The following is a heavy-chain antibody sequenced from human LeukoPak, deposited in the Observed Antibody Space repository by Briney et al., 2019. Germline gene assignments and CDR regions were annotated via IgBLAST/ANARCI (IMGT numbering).Heavy chain of an antibody. Sequence: SSETLSLTCTVSGGSMSGYYWSWIRQPPGKGLEWIGYIATSGRTSYTPSLNSRVNTSIDTSNNQFSLRLSSVTAADTAVYYCARGRDYYDRSGYYGYFDYWGQGTLVTVSS. V-gene: IGHV4-59*01. J-gene: IGHJ4*02. D-gene: IGHD3-22*01. CDR3: ARGRDYYDRSGYYGYFDY. CDR2: IATSGRT. CDR1: GGSMSGYY.